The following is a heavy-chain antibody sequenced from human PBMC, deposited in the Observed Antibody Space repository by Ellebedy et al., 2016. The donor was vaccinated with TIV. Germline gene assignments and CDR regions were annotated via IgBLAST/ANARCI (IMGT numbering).Heavy chain of an antibody. CDR3: ASAGYLPDH. Sequence: PGGSLRLSCTASSGFTFSTYWMHWVRPPPGKGPVWVSRVNSDGSITNYADSVKVRFTISRDNAKNTVYLQMNSLRVDDTALYYCASAGYLPDHWGQGTQVTVSS. CDR1: SGFTFSTYW. V-gene: IGHV3-74*01. D-gene: IGHD6-13*01. CDR2: VNSDGSIT. J-gene: IGHJ4*02.